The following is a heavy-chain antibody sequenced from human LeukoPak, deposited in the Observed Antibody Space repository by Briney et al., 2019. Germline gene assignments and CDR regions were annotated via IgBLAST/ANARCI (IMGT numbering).Heavy chain of an antibody. CDR3: ARDQRYYGSGSYSGGDY. CDR2: IRYDGSNK. D-gene: IGHD3-10*01. J-gene: IGHJ4*02. V-gene: IGHV3-30*02. CDR1: KFTFSSYG. Sequence: PGGSLRLSCAASKFTFSSYGMHWVRQAPGKGLEWVAFIRYDGSNKYYADSVKGRFTISRDNSKNTLYLQMNSLRAEDTAVYYCARDQRYYGSGSYSGGDYWGQGTLVTVSS.